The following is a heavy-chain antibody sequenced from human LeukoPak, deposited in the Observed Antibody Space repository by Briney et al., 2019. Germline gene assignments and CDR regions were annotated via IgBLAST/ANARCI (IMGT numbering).Heavy chain of an antibody. J-gene: IGHJ4*02. CDR2: IYYRGST. CDR1: GGSISSSSYY. D-gene: IGHD3-9*01. V-gene: IGHV4-39*02. Sequence: SETLSLTCTVSGGSISSSSYYWGWIRQPPGKGLEWIGSIYYRGSTYLNPSLKSRVTISVDTSKNQFSLKLSSVSAADTAVYYCARDQRLYDILTGYSMGLFDYWGQGTLVTVSS. CDR3: ARDQRLYDILTGYSMGLFDY.